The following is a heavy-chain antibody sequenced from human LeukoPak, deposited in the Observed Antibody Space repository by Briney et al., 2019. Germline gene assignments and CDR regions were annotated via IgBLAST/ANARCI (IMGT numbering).Heavy chain of an antibody. Sequence: QPGGSLRLSCAASGFTFSSYEMNWVRQAPGKGLEWVSYISSSGSTIYYADSVKGRFTISRDNSKNTLYLQMNGLRAEDTAVYYCARGKVGATPYFDYWGQGTLVTVSS. CDR3: ARGKVGATPYFDY. CDR1: GFTFSSYE. D-gene: IGHD1-26*01. V-gene: IGHV3-48*03. J-gene: IGHJ4*02. CDR2: ISSSGSTI.